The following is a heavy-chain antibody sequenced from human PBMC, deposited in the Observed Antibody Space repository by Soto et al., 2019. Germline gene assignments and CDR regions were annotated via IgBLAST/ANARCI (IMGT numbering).Heavy chain of an antibody. Sequence: VILSFTASGFTFGDYAMSWFRQAPGKGLEWVGFIRSKAYGGTTEYAASVKGRFTISRDDSKSIAYLQMNSLKTEDTAVYYCTSSGDEVGATLSSAHPIVDYWGQGTLVTVSS. CDR2: IRSKAYGGTT. CDR1: GFTFGDYA. J-gene: IGHJ4*02. V-gene: IGHV3-49*03. CDR3: TSSGDEVGATLSSAHPIVDY. D-gene: IGHD1-26*01.